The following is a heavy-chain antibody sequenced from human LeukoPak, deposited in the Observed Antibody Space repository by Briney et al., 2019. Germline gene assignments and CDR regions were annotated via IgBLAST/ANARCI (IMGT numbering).Heavy chain of an antibody. CDR3: AKVSYSDYGAGRPPFMDV. D-gene: IGHD3-10*01. Sequence: GGSLRLSCAASGFTFSNYAMSWVRQTPGKGLEWVSTISDSGASTYYADSVKGRFTISRDNSKNTLYLQMNSLRDEDTAVDYCAKVSYSDYGAGRPPFMDVWGQGTTVAISS. V-gene: IGHV3-23*01. CDR1: GFTFSNYA. J-gene: IGHJ6*02. CDR2: ISDSGAST.